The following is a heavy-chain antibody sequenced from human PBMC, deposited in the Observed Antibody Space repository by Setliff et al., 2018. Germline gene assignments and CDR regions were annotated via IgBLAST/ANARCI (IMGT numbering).Heavy chain of an antibody. CDR1: GYSISSGYY. CDR3: ARDLGHGGDSDY. Sequence: PSETLSLTCAVSGYSISSGYYWGWIRQPPGKGLEWIGSIYHSGSINYNPSLKSRLTISRDTSKNQVSLKLNSVTATDTAVYYCARDLGHGGDSDYWGQRILVTISS. D-gene: IGHD2-21*02. V-gene: IGHV4-38-2*02. J-gene: IGHJ4*02. CDR2: IYHSGSI.